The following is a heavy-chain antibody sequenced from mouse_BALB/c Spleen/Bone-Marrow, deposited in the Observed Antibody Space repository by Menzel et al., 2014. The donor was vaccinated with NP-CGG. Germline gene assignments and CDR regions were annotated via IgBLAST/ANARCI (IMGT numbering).Heavy chain of an antibody. V-gene: IGHV2-9*02. J-gene: IGHJ4*01. D-gene: IGHD2-3*01. CDR2: IWAGGST. Sequence: AQGVESGPGLVAPSQSLSITCTVSGFSLPTYGVHWVRQPPGKGLEWLGVIWAGGSTNYNSALMSRLSISKDNSKSQVFLKMNSLQTDDTAMYYCAREHDGYPDYWGQGTSVTVSS. CDR3: AREHDGYPDY. CDR1: GFSLPTYG.